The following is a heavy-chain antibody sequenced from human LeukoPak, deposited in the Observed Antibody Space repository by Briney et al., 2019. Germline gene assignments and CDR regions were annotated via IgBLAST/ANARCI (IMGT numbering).Heavy chain of an antibody. D-gene: IGHD3-10*01. CDR3: ARDRGDKNDYYYGMDV. J-gene: IGHJ6*02. Sequence: SETLSLTCTVSGGSISPYYWSWIRQPPGKGLEWIGYIYYSGSTNYNPSPKSRVTISVDTSKNQFSLKLSSVTAADTAVYYCARDRGDKNDYYYGMDVWGQGTTVTVSS. CDR2: IYYSGST. CDR1: GGSISPYY. V-gene: IGHV4-59*01.